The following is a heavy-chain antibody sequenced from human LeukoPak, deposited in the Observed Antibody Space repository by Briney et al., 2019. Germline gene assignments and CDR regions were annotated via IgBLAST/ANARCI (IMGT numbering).Heavy chain of an antibody. CDR2: IYTSGST. Sequence: SQTLSLNCTVSGGSISSGSYYWSWIRQPAGKGLEWIGRIYTSGSTNYNPSLKSRVTISVDTSKNQFSLKLSSVTAADTAVYYCARGGPDYYYYYMDVWGKGTTVTVSS. V-gene: IGHV4-61*02. J-gene: IGHJ6*03. CDR1: GGSISSGSYY. CDR3: ARGGPDYYYYYMDV.